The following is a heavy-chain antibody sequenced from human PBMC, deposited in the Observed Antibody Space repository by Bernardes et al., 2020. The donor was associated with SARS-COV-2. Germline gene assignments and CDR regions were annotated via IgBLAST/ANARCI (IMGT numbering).Heavy chain of an antibody. D-gene: IGHD6-13*01. CDR1: GYTFTYYY. J-gene: IGHJ4*02. CDR3: ARGTIGAADEN. CDR2: INPSRGTP. V-gene: IGHV1-46*01. Sequence: ASMKVSCKASGYTFTYYYMHWVRQAPGQGLEWMGRINPSRGTPTYAQSFQGRVTMTRDTSTSTVYLELSSLRSEDTAVYYCARGTIGAADENWGQGTLVTVSS.